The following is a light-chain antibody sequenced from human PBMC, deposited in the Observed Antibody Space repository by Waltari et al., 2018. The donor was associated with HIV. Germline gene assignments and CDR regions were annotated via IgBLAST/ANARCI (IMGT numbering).Light chain of an antibody. CDR3: QQFSSFPLT. CDR2: DAS. Sequence: ALQVTQSPSSLSASVGDRFIIPCRTSQDIRTSLAWYQQRTGRAPQLLLSDASTLQSGVPSRFIGIGSGTTFTLNISRLHSEDFASYYCQQFSSFPLTFGGGTRIQIK. V-gene: IGKV1-13*02. CDR1: QDIRTS. J-gene: IGKJ4*01.